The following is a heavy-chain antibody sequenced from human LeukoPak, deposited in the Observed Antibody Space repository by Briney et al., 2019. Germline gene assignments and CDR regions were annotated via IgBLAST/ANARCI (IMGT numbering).Heavy chain of an antibody. Sequence: SETLSLTCTVSGGSFRSYYWYWIRQPPGKGLEWIGYTYVSGSTNYNPSLKSRVSISVDTPKNQLPLRLTSVTAADTAVYYCAGRVATGSMDVWGQGTTVIVSS. CDR2: TYVSGST. CDR1: GGSFRSYY. J-gene: IGHJ6*02. V-gene: IGHV4-59*01. CDR3: AGRVATGSMDV. D-gene: IGHD5-12*01.